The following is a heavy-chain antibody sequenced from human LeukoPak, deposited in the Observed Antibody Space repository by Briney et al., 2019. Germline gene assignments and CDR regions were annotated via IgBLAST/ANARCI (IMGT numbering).Heavy chain of an antibody. CDR2: ISPNSNTI. D-gene: IGHD6-19*01. CDR3: ATESGWLFDY. J-gene: IGHJ4*02. CDR1: GFAFSDRY. Sequence: GGSLRLSCGAAGFAFSDRYMSWIRQAPGKGMEWVAYISPNSNTIHYGDSVKGRFTISRDNAKNLLFLQVNSLRAEDTGVYYCATESGWLFDYWGQGTLVTVSS. V-gene: IGHV3-11*01.